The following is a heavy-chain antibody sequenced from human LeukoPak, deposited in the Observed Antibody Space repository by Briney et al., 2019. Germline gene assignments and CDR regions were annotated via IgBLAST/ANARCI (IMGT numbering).Heavy chain of an antibody. D-gene: IGHD7-27*01. CDR1: GFTFTAHY. V-gene: IGHV1-2*02. Sequence: ASVKVSGTTSGFTFTAHYMHWVRQAPGQGLELMGWIKPYTGVTYYAQTFQGRFTMTVDVAISTVSMELTSLRSDDTAIYYCARDNNWGPDYWGQGTLVTVSS. CDR3: ARDNNWGPDY. J-gene: IGHJ4*02. CDR2: IKPYTGVT.